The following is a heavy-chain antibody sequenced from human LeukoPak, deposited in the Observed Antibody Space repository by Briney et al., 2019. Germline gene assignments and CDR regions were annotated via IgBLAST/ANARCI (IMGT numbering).Heavy chain of an antibody. Sequence: PGGSLRLSCAASGFTFSSYAMSWVRQAPGKGLEWVSAISGSGGSTYYADSVKGRFTISRDNSKNTLYLQMNSLRAEDTAVYYCATDTLVTVTTSYWGQGTLVTVSS. CDR3: ATDTLVTVTTSY. CDR2: ISGSGGST. V-gene: IGHV3-23*01. CDR1: GFTFSSYA. J-gene: IGHJ4*02. D-gene: IGHD4-17*01.